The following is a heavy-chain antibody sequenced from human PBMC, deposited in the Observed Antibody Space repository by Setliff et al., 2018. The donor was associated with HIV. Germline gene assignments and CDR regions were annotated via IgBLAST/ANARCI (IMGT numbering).Heavy chain of an antibody. V-gene: IGHV1-8*03. D-gene: IGHD6-6*01. J-gene: IGHJ4*02. Sequence: ASVKVSCKASGYSFTNYDINWVRQATGQGLEWMGWMNPNSGNRGYAQKFQGRVTISKNTSISTAYMELSGLRSEDTAVYYCARDPTGGAARFDYWGQGTLVTVSS. CDR3: ARDPTGGAARFDY. CDR2: MNPNSGNR. CDR1: GYSFTNYD.